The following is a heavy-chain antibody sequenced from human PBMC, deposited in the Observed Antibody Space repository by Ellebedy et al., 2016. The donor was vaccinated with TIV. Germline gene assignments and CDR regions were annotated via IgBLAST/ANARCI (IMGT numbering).Heavy chain of an antibody. CDR3: ARGLGGQWQYWFDP. Sequence: SETLSLTXTVSGGSISSGGYYWSWIRQHPGKGLEWIGYIYYSGSTYYNPSLKSRVTISVDTSKNQFSLKLSSVTAADTAVYYCARGLGGQWQYWFDPWGQGTLVTVSS. J-gene: IGHJ5*02. CDR1: GGSISSGGYY. D-gene: IGHD6-19*01. CDR2: IYYSGST. V-gene: IGHV4-31*03.